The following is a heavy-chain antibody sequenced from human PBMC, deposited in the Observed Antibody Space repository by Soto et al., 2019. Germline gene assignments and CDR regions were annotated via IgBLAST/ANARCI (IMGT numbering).Heavy chain of an antibody. V-gene: IGHV3-9*01. CDR1: GFTFDDYA. CDR2: LSWNRDNI. Sequence: EVQLVESGGGLVQPGRSLRLSCAASGFTFDDYAMHWVRHAPGKGLVWVSGLSWNRDNICYADSVKGRFTISRDNVKNSLYLQMNSLRAEDTALYYCAKDLYSNYGDAFDIWGQGTMVTVSS. D-gene: IGHD4-4*01. J-gene: IGHJ3*02. CDR3: AKDLYSNYGDAFDI.